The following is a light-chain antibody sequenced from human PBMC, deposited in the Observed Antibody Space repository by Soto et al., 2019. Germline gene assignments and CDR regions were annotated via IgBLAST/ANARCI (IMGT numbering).Light chain of an antibody. CDR1: RGISNY. CDR3: QHYNSYSEA. CDR2: AAS. J-gene: IGKJ1*01. Sequence: DIQMTQSPSSLSASVGDRVTISCRASRGISNYLAWYQQKPGKVPKLLIYAASTLQSGVPSRFSGSGSGTAFTLTISSLQPDDFATYYCQHYNSYSEAFGQGTKVELK. V-gene: IGKV1-27*01.